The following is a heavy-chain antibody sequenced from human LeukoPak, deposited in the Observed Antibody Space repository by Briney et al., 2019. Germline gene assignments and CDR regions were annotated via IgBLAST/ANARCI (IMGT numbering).Heavy chain of an antibody. D-gene: IGHD3-22*01. CDR2: ISAYNGNT. CDR3: ARWSPYYYDSSGYYPLDY. J-gene: IGHJ4*02. Sequence: ASVKVSCKASGYTFTSYGISWVRQAPGQGLEWIGWISAYNGNTNYAQKLQGRVTMTTDTSTSTAYMELRSLRSDDTAVYYCARWSPYYYDSSGYYPLDYWGQGTLVTVSP. V-gene: IGHV1-18*01. CDR1: GYTFTSYG.